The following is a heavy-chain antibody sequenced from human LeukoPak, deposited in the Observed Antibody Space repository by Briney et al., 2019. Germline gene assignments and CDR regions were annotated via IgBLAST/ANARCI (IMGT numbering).Heavy chain of an antibody. CDR1: GFPFSSIA. D-gene: IGHD3-9*01. Sequence: PGGSLRLSFAASGFPFSSIAMSWVRQAPGKGLEWFSAISGSGGSSYYADSVKGRFTISRDNSKNTLYLQMNSLRAEDTAVYYCAKDAMYYDILTGYYRDFDYFDYWGQGTLVTVSS. CDR3: AKDAMYYDILTGYYRDFDYFDY. J-gene: IGHJ4*02. CDR2: ISGSGGSS. V-gene: IGHV3-23*01.